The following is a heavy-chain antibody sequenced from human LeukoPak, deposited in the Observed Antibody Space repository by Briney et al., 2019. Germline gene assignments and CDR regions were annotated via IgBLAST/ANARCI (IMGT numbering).Heavy chain of an antibody. J-gene: IGHJ4*02. Sequence: SVKVSCKASGGTFSSYAISWVRQAPGQGLEWMGGIIPIFGTANYAQKFQGRVTITTDESTSTAYMELSSLRSEDTAVYYCARGPTEGTTVTGYDYWGQGTLGTVSS. CDR1: GGTFSSYA. D-gene: IGHD4-17*01. V-gene: IGHV1-69*05. CDR3: ARGPTEGTTVTGYDY. CDR2: IIPIFGTA.